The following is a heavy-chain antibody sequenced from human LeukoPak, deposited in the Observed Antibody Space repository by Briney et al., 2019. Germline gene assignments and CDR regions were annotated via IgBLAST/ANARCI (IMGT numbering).Heavy chain of an antibody. J-gene: IGHJ4*02. CDR2: ISAYNGNT. CDR3: ARDHGSGYYSLVSGYFDY. V-gene: IGHV1-18*01. D-gene: IGHD3-22*01. CDR1: GYTFTSYG. Sequence: ASVKVSCKASGYTFTSYGISWVRQAPGQGLEWMGWISAYNGNTNYAQKLQGRVTMTTDTSTSTAYMELRSLRSDDTAVYYCARDHGSGYYSLVSGYFDYWGQGTLVTVSS.